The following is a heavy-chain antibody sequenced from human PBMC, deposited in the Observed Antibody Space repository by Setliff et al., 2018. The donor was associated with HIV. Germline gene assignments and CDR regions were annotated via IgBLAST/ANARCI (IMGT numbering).Heavy chain of an antibody. D-gene: IGHD6-19*01. V-gene: IGHV1-18*01. CDR2: ISGYNGNT. CDR1: GYNFINNG. J-gene: IGHJ5*02. Sequence: ASVKVSCKASGYNFINNGISWVRQAPGQGLEWMEWISGYNGNTNYAPKFQGRVTLTTDTSTSTSYMELRSLRSEDTAFYYCARAMSVADWFDPWGQGSLVTV. CDR3: ARAMSVADWFDP.